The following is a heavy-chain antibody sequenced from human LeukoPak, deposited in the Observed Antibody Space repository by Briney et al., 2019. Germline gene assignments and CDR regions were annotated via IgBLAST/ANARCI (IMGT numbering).Heavy chain of an antibody. CDR1: GASISPYY. V-gene: IGHV4-59*08. Sequence: SESLSLACTVSGASISPYYWSWIRQPPGRGLEWIAYIYYTGRTSSNPSLKSRVTISMDTSNNQFSLKLSSVTAADTAVYYCARSITCGNDYWGQGSLVTVSS. J-gene: IGHJ4*02. CDR2: IYYTGRT. D-gene: IGHD1-14*01. CDR3: ARSITCGNDY.